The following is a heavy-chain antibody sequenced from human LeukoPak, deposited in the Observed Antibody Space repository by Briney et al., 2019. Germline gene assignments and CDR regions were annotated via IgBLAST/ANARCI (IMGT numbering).Heavy chain of an antibody. J-gene: IGHJ5*02. D-gene: IGHD2-15*01. CDR3: ARRIVVVVAETNWFDP. CDR1: GGSISSYY. V-gene: IGHV4-34*01. CDR2: INHSGST. Sequence: TSETLSLTCTVSGGSISSYYWSWIRQPPGKGLEWIGEINHSGSTNYNPSLKSRVTISVDTSKNQFSLKLSSVTAADTAVYYCARRIVVVVAETNWFDPWGQGTLVTVSS.